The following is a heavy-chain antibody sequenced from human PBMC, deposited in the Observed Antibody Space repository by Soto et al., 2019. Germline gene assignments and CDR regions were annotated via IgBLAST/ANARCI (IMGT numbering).Heavy chain of an antibody. J-gene: IGHJ4*02. V-gene: IGHV1-46*01. CDR1: VYTFTSYY. CDR3: ARAHLRWYSNYERPISYFEY. D-gene: IGHD4-4*01. Sequence: SVKVSCKASVYTFTSYYMHWVRQAPLQGLEWMGIINPSGGSTSYAQKFQGRVTMTRDTSTSTVYMELSSLRSEDTAVYYCARAHLRWYSNYERPISYFEYWGQGTLVNLSS. CDR2: INPSGGST.